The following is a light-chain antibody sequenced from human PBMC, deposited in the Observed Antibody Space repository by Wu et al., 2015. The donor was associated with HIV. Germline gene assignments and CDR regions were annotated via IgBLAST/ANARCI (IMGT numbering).Light chain of an antibody. CDR1: QGISGY. J-gene: IGKJ4*01. CDR3: QQGDSYPLT. V-gene: IGKV1-8*01. Sequence: AIRMTQSPSSLSASTGDRVTITCRASQGISGYLAWYQQKPGEAPKLLIYAASTLQSGVPSRFSGSGSGTDFTLTISSLQPEDCATYYCQQGDSYPLTFGGGTKVEMK. CDR2: AAS.